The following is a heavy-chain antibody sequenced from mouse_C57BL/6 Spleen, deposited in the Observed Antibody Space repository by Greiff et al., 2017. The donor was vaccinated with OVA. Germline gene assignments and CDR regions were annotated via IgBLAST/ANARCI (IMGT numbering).Heavy chain of an antibody. D-gene: IGHD2-4*01. V-gene: IGHV3-6*01. CDR1: GYSITSGYY. J-gene: IGHJ4*01. CDR2: ISYDGSN. CDR3: ARGGLPFYYAMDY. Sequence: DVQLQESGPGLVKPSQSLSLTCSVTGYSITSGYYWNWIRQFPGNKLEWMGYISYDGSNNYNPSLKNRISITRDTSKNQFFLKLNSVTTEDTATYYCARGGLPFYYAMDYWGQGTSVTVSS.